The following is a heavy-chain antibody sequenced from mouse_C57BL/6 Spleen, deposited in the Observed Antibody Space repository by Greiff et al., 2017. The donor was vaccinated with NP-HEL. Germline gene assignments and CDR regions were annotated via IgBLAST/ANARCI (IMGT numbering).Heavy chain of an antibody. V-gene: IGHV1-72*01. CDR3: AREGNDGYLYWYFDV. CDR2: IDPNSGGT. Sequence: QVQLQQPGAELVKPGASVKLSCKASGYTFTSYWMHWVKQRPGRGLEWIGRIDPNSGGTKYNEKFKSKATLTVGKPSSTAYMQLSSLTSEDSAGYYCAREGNDGYLYWYFDVWGTGTTVTVSS. J-gene: IGHJ1*03. D-gene: IGHD2-3*01. CDR1: GYTFTSYW.